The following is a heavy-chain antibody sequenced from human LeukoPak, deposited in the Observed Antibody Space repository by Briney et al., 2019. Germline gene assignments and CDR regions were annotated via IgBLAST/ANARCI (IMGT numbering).Heavy chain of an antibody. D-gene: IGHD6-6*01. J-gene: IGHJ5*02. CDR3: ARVAPGLAARPNWFDP. Sequence: SQTLSLPCTVSGGSISSGGYYWSWIRQHPGKGLEWFGYIYYSGSTYYNPSLKSRVTISVDTSKNQFSLKLSSVTAADTAVYYCARVAPGLAARPNWFDPWGQGTLVTVSS. V-gene: IGHV4-31*03. CDR2: IYYSGST. CDR1: GGSISSGGYY.